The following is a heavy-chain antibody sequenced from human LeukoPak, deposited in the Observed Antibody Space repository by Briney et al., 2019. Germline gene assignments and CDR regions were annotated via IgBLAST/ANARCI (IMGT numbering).Heavy chain of an antibody. J-gene: IGHJ4*02. CDR1: GFTFSSYT. V-gene: IGHV3-23*01. Sequence: GGSLRLSCAASGFTFSSYTMSWVRQAPGKGLEWVSAISGSGGSTYYADSVKGRFTISRDNSKNTLYLQMNSLRAEDTAVYHCAFGQVLPGEFDYWGQGTLVTVSS. CDR2: ISGSGGST. CDR3: AFGQVLPGEFDY. D-gene: IGHD3-16*01.